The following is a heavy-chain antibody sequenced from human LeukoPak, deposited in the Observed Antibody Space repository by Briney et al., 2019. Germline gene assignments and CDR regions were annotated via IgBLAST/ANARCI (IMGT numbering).Heavy chain of an antibody. CDR1: GYSFTNYW. V-gene: IGHV5-51*01. CDR2: IYPGDSDT. J-gene: IGHJ5*02. D-gene: IGHD2-2*01. CDR3: ARHGCSTTSCAQFDP. Sequence: GESLKISCKGSGYSFTNYWIGWVRQMPGKGLEWMGIIYPGDSDTRYSPSFQGQVTISADKSISTAYLQWSSLKASDTAMYYCARHGCSTTSCAQFDPWGQGTLVTVPS.